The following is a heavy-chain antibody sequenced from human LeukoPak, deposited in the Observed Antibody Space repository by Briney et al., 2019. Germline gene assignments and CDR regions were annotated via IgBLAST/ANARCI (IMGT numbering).Heavy chain of an antibody. CDR1: GFTFSTYS. Sequence: GGSLRLSCVASGFTFSTYSMNWVRQAPGKGLEWVSSISSSSSYIYYADSVKGRFTISRDNAKNSLYLQMNSLRAEDTAVYYCARDAAVAAPFDYWGQGTLVTVSS. CDR3: ARDAAVAAPFDY. D-gene: IGHD6-19*01. V-gene: IGHV3-21*01. CDR2: ISSSSSYI. J-gene: IGHJ4*02.